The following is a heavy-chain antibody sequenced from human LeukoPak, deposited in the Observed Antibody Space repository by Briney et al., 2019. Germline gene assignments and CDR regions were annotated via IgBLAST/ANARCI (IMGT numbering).Heavy chain of an antibody. CDR1: GFTFRNYG. CDR2: ISYDRSNK. CDR3: AKDVYDFWSGYYNSYDY. J-gene: IGHJ4*02. D-gene: IGHD3-3*01. Sequence: GGTLRLSCAASGFTFRNYGMSWVRQAPGKGLEWVAVISYDRSNKYYADSVKGRFTISRDNSKNTLYLQMNSLRAEDTAVYYCAKDVYDFWSGYYNSYDYWGQGTLVTVSS. V-gene: IGHV3-30*18.